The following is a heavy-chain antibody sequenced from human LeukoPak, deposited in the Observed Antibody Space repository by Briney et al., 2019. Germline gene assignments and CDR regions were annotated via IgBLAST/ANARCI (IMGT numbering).Heavy chain of an antibody. D-gene: IGHD3-10*01. Sequence: GGSLRLSCAASGFTFSDYNMNWVRQAPGKGLEWVSSISSGSTYTYCAHSMKGRFTVSRDNAQNSVYLQMNSLRAEDTAVYHCANIKDTGTYYFDYWGQGTLVTVSS. CDR1: GFTFSDYN. CDR2: ISSGSTYT. J-gene: IGHJ4*02. CDR3: ANIKDTGTYYFDY. V-gene: IGHV3-21*01.